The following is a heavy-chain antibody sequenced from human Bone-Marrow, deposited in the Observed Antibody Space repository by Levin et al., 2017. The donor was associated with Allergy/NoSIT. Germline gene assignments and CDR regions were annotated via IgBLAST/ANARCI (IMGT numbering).Heavy chain of an antibody. CDR1: GGSISSGGYH. D-gene: IGHD5-24*01. Sequence: SETLSLTCTVSGGSISSGGYHWSWIRQHAGKGLEWIGYIYYSGSTYYNPSRKSRAMISLDTSKNQFSLKVTSATAADAAVYYCAREDGSTFDSWGQGTLVTVSS. CDR3: AREDGSTFDS. J-gene: IGHJ4*02. V-gene: IGHV4-31*03. CDR2: IYYSGST.